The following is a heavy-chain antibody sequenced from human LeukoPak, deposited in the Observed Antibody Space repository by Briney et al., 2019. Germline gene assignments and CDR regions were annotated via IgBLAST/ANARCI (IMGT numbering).Heavy chain of an antibody. Sequence: SVKVSCKASGGTFSSYAISWVRQAPGQGLEWMGRIIPILGIANYAQKFQGRVTITADKSTSTAYMELSSLRSEDTAVYYCARVSLSGYYVLGYDYWGQGTLVTVSS. V-gene: IGHV1-69*04. D-gene: IGHD3-22*01. CDR1: GGTFSSYA. CDR3: ARVSLSGYYVLGYDY. CDR2: IIPILGIA. J-gene: IGHJ4*02.